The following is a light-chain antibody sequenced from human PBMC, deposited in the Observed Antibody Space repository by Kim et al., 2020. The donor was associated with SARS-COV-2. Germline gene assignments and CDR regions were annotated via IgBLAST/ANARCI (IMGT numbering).Light chain of an antibody. CDR3: QSYDSINQV. Sequence: NFMLTQPHSVSESPGKTVTISCTRSSGSIASNYVQWYQQRPGSSPTTVIYEDNQRPSGVPDRFSGSIDSSSNSASLTISGLKTEDEAVYYCQSYDSINQVFGGGTQLTGL. J-gene: IGLJ3*02. V-gene: IGLV6-57*01. CDR1: SGSIASNY. CDR2: EDN.